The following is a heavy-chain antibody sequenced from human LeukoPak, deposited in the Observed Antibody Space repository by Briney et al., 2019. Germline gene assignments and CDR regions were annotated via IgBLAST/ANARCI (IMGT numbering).Heavy chain of an antibody. J-gene: IGHJ4*02. V-gene: IGHV3-23*01. D-gene: IGHD3-9*01. CDR2: ITGSGANT. CDR1: GFTFTNYA. Sequence: PGASLRLSCAASGFTFTNYAMSWVRQAPGKGLEWVSAITGSGANTYYADSVKGRFTISRDNSKNTLYLQMNSLRAEDTAVYYCAQWADFDVLTGYYVPDFWGQGTLVTVSS. CDR3: AQWADFDVLTGYYVPDF.